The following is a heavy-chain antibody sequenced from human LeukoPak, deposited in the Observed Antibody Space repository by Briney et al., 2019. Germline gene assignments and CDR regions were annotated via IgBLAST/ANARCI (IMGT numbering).Heavy chain of an antibody. CDR3: ARGIAVAGDAFDI. Sequence: PGRSLRLSCAASGFTFSNYGMHWVRQAPGKGLEWVAVIWYDGSNKYYADSVKGRFTISRGNSKNTLYLQMNSLRAEDTAVYYCARGIAVAGDAFDIWGQGTMVTVSS. CDR1: GFTFSNYG. J-gene: IGHJ3*02. D-gene: IGHD6-19*01. CDR2: IWYDGSNK. V-gene: IGHV3-33*01.